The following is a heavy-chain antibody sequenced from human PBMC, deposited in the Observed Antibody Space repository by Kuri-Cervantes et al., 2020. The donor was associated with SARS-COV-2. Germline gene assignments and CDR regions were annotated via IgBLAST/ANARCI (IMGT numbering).Heavy chain of an antibody. CDR1: GFTFSSYA. Sequence: GESLKISCAASGFTFSSYAMHWVRQAPGKGLEWVAVISYDGSNKYYADSVKGRFTISRDNSKNTLYLQMNSLRAEDTAVYYCARDHYYDSCGYSPPNYYYYGMDVWGQGTTVTVSS. CDR2: ISYDGSNK. CDR3: ARDHYYDSCGYSPPNYYYYGMDV. D-gene: IGHD3-22*01. J-gene: IGHJ6*02. V-gene: IGHV3-30-3*01.